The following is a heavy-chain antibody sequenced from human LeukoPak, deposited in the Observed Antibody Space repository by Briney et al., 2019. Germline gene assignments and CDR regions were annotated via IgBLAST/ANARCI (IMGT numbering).Heavy chain of an antibody. J-gene: IGHJ4*02. Sequence: ASVKVSCKASGYPFIVYYIHWVRQAPGQGLEWMGCINPNSGGTKYAQKFQGRVTMTRDTSISTAYMELSSLRSDDTAVFYCARAQGSYYHVDFWSQGTLVTVSS. D-gene: IGHD1-26*01. V-gene: IGHV1-2*02. CDR2: INPNSGGT. CDR1: GYPFIVYY. CDR3: ARAQGSYYHVDF.